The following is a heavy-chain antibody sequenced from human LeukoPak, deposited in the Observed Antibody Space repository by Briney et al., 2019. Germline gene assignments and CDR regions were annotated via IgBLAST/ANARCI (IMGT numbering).Heavy chain of an antibody. CDR1: GYTFTGYY. Sequence: GASVKVSCKASGYTFTGYYIHWVRQAPGQGLEWMGWINPNSGDTNYAQKFQGRVTMTRDTSISTAYMELSRLRSDDTAVYYCAIPSGEQLVHQNNFRRSVQPKLIIRNDYWGQGTLVTVSS. CDR3: AIPSGEQLVHQNNFRRSVQPKLIIRNDY. CDR2: INPNSGDT. J-gene: IGHJ4*02. D-gene: IGHD6-6*01. V-gene: IGHV1-2*02.